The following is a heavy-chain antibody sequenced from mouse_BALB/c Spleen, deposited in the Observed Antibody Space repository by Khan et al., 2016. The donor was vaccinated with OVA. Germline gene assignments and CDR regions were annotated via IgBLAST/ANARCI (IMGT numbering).Heavy chain of an antibody. D-gene: IGHD4-1*01. Sequence: QVQLKESGPELVKPGASVRISCKAAGYTFTSYYIHWVRQRPGQGLEWIGWIYPTYVDTKYNEKFKGKATLTADKSSSAAYMQFSSLTSEDSAVXFCARSDSGTVFDYWGQGTTLTVSS. V-gene: IGHV1S56*01. CDR3: ARSDSGTVFDY. CDR1: GYTFTSYY. J-gene: IGHJ2*01. CDR2: IYPTYVDT.